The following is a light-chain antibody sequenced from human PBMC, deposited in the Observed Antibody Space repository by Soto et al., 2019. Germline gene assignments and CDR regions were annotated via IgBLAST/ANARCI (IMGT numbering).Light chain of an antibody. V-gene: IGKV2-29*03. CDR3: LQGAQVLLT. Sequence: IVMTQSPLSLSVPPGQPASISCKSSQSLLNTNGKTYLCWYLQKPAQPPQLLLYVVSRRFSGVPARSSRSGSGTDFTLRIRRVETEDVGVYYCLQGAQVLLTLGKGTKLAIK. J-gene: IGKJ2*01. CDR1: QSLLNTNGKTY. CDR2: VVS.